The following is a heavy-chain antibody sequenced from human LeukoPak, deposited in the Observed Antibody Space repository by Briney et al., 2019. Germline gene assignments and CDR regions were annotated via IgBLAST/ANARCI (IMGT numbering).Heavy chain of an antibody. CDR1: GYTFTSYY. D-gene: IGHD4-17*01. CDR2: MNPNSGNT. Sequence: ASVKVSCKASGYTFTSYYMHWVRQAPGQGLEWMGWMNPNSGNTGYAQKFQGRVTMTRNISISTAYMELSSLRSEDTAVYYCARVVSGDYVDYWGQGTLVTVSS. CDR3: ARVVSGDYVDY. V-gene: IGHV1-8*02. J-gene: IGHJ4*02.